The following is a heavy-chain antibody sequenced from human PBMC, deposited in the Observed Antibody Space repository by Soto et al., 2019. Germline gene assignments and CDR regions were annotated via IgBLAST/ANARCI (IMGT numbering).Heavy chain of an antibody. CDR1: GGSISSGDYY. Sequence: SETLSLTCTVSGGSISSGDYYWSWIRQPPGKGLEWIGYIYYSGSTYYNPSLKSRVTISVDTSKNQFSLKLSSVTAADTAVYYCARVLRKTDLDYWGQGTLVTVSS. J-gene: IGHJ4*02. CDR3: ARVLRKTDLDY. CDR2: IYYSGST. D-gene: IGHD1-1*01. V-gene: IGHV4-30-4*01.